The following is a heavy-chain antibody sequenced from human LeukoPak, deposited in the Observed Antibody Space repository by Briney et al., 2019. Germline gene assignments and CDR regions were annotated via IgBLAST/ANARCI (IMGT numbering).Heavy chain of an antibody. CDR2: INPKSGAT. Sequence: ASVKVSCKASGYTFTGYYIHWVRQAPGQGLEWMGWINPKSGATNYAQKFQGRVTMTSDTSISTAYMDLSRLRSDDTAVYYCARSYFDTSGYYCTDYWGQGTLVTVSS. CDR1: GYTFTGYY. CDR3: ARSYFDTSGYYCTDY. D-gene: IGHD3-22*01. J-gene: IGHJ4*02. V-gene: IGHV1-2*02.